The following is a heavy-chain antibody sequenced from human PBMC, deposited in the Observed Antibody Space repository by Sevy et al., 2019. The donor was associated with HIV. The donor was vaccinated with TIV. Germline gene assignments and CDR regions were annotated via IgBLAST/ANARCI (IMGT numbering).Heavy chain of an antibody. J-gene: IGHJ4*02. CDR2: ISSSFSI. V-gene: IGHV3-48*03. Sequence: GGSLRLSCAASGFTFNIYEMNWVRQAPGKGLEWVSYISSSFSIYYADSVKGRFTISRDNAKNSLYLQMNSLRAEDKAVYYCTNYVHYWGQGTLVTVSS. CDR1: GFTFNIYE. CDR3: TNYVHY.